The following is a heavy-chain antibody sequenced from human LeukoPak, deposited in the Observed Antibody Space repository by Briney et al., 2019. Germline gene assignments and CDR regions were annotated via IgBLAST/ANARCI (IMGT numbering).Heavy chain of an antibody. D-gene: IGHD5-24*01. V-gene: IGHV3-21*01. CDR1: GITFSSYS. CDR3: ARDFRTQLDGYSPPYHFDY. Sequence: GGSLRLSCAAFGITFSSYSMSWVRQAPGKGLEWVSSISSTGSYIYYADSVKGRITISRDNAKNSLYLQVNSLRAEDTAMYYCARDFRTQLDGYSPPYHFDYWGQGVLVTVSS. J-gene: IGHJ4*02. CDR2: ISSTGSYI.